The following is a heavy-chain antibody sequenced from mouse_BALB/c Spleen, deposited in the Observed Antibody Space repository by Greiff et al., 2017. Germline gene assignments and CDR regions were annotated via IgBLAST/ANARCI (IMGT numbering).Heavy chain of an antibody. Sequence: DVKLVESGGGLVQPKGSLKLSCAASGFTFNTYAMNWVRQAPGKGLEWVARIRSKSNNYATYYADSVKDRFTISRDDSQSMLYLQMNNLKTEDTAMYYCVNVYYDYDGPMDYWGQGTSVTVSS. J-gene: IGHJ4*01. D-gene: IGHD2-4*01. CDR2: IRSKSNNYAT. V-gene: IGHV10-1*02. CDR1: GFTFNTYA. CDR3: VNVYYDYDGPMDY.